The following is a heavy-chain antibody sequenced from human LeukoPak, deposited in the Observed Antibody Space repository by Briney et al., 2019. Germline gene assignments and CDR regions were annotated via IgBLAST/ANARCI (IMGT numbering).Heavy chain of an antibody. V-gene: IGHV4-34*01. CDR1: GGSFSGYY. CDR3: ARRVRDSSGYYHFGS. D-gene: IGHD3-22*01. CDR2: INHSGST. Sequence: PSETLSLTCAVDGGSFSGYYWSWIRQPPGKGLEWIGEINHSGSTNYNPSLKSRVTISVDTSKNQFSLKLSSVTAADTAVYYCARRVRDSSGYYHFGSWGQGTLVTVSS. J-gene: IGHJ4*02.